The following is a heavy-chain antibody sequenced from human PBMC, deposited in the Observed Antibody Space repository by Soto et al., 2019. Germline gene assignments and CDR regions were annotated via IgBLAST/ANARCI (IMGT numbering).Heavy chain of an antibody. CDR3: ARAIEGIVMVAARPGEGYWFDP. J-gene: IGHJ5*02. Sequence: ASAKVSCKASGYTFTSYGISWVRQAPGQGLEWMGWIRSHNGNTKYEQKFQGRVTMTTDTSTSTAYMELRSLRSDDTAVYYCARAIEGIVMVAARPGEGYWFDPWGQGTLVTVSS. D-gene: IGHD2-15*01. V-gene: IGHV1-18*01. CDR2: IRSHNGNT. CDR1: GYTFTSYG.